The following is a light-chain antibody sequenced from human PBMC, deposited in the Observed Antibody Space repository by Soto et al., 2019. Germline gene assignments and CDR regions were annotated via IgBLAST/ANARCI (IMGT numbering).Light chain of an antibody. CDR1: QGINNW. J-gene: IGKJ1*01. CDR2: AAF. V-gene: IGKV1D-16*01. CDR3: QQYNTHRAWT. Sequence: DNRMSQSPSSVSASVGDRVIMTCRASQGINNWLAWYQQKPGEVPKSLISAAFNLQSGVPSRFSGSRSGTDFTLTISSLQPEDVATYYCQQYNTHRAWTFGQGTKVEIK.